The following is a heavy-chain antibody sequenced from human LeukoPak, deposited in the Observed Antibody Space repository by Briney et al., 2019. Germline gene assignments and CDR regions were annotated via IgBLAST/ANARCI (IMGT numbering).Heavy chain of an antibody. V-gene: IGHV3-23*01. CDR2: VSDSGGST. CDR1: GITLSNYG. Sequence: PGGSLRLSCAVSGITLSNYGTSWVRQAPGKGLEWVAGVSDSGGSTNYADSVKGRFTISRDNAKNTLYLQMNSLRAEDTAVYFCAKRGVVIRAVIIVGFHKEAYYFDYWGQGALVTVSS. CDR3: AKRGVVIRAVIIVGFHKEAYYFDY. J-gene: IGHJ4*02. D-gene: IGHD3-10*01.